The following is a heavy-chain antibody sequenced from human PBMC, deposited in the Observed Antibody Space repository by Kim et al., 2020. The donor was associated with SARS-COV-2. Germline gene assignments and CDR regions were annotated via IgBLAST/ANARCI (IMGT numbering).Heavy chain of an antibody. Sequence: AQKLQGRVTMTTDTSTSTAYMGLRSLRSDDTAVYYCARDGTATAGTIVDYWGQGTLVTVSS. J-gene: IGHJ4*02. CDR3: ARDGTATAGTIVDY. V-gene: IGHV1-18*01. D-gene: IGHD6-13*01.